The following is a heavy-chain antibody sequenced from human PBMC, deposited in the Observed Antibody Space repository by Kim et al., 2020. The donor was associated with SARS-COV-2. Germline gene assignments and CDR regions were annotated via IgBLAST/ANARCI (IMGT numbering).Heavy chain of an antibody. CDR3: ARGGSSQIQLWPTFKGYYYGMDV. Sequence: GESLKISCKGSGYSFTSYWIGWVRQMPGKGLEWMGIIYPGDSDTRYSPSFQGQVTISADKSISTAYLQWSSLKASDTAMYYCARGGSSQIQLWPTFKGYYYGMDVWGQGTTVTVSS. V-gene: IGHV5-51*01. CDR1: GYSFTSYW. CDR2: IYPGDSDT. D-gene: IGHD5-18*01. J-gene: IGHJ6*02.